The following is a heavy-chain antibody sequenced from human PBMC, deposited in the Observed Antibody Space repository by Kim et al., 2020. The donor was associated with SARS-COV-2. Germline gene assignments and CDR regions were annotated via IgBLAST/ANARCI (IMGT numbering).Heavy chain of an antibody. CDR3: AKAQNTYYYDSSGYYYPLDY. D-gene: IGHD3-22*01. V-gene: IGHV3-23*01. Sequence: RFTISRDNSKNTLYLQMNSLRAEDTAVYYCAKAQNTYYYDSSGYYYPLDYWGQGTLVTVSS. J-gene: IGHJ4*02.